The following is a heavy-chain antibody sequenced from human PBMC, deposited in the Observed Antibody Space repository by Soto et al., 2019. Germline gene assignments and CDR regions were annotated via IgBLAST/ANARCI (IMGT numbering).Heavy chain of an antibody. CDR3: ARDRTIFGLGWYYGMDV. CDR1: GYTFTGYY. J-gene: IGHJ6*02. D-gene: IGHD3-3*01. CDR2: INPNSGGT. Sequence: QVQLVQSGAEVKKPGASVKVSCKASGYTFTGYYMHWVRQAPGQGLEWMGWINPNSGGTNYAQKFQGWVTMPRDTSISTAYMELSRLRSDDTAVYYCARDRTIFGLGWYYGMDVWGQGTTVTVSS. V-gene: IGHV1-2*04.